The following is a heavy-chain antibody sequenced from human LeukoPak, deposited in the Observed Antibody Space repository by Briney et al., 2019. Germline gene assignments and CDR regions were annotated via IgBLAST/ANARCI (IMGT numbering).Heavy chain of an antibody. CDR2: IKQDESQK. V-gene: IGHV3-7*01. CDR1: GFTFSSYW. D-gene: IGHD3/OR15-3a*01. J-gene: IGHJ4*02. CDR3: ARGTDSLDY. Sequence: PGGSLRLSCAASGFTFSSYWMSWVRQAPGKGLEWVANIKQDESQKYYGDSVKGRFTISRDNTKNSLYLQMNSLRAEDTAVYCCARGTDSLDYWGQGTLITVSS.